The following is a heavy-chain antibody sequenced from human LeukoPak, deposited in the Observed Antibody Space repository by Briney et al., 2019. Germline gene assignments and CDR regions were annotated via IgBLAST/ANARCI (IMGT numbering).Heavy chain of an antibody. CDR2: MNPNSGNT. D-gene: IGHD3-3*01. CDR3: ARRDVLRFLEWLPDPYYYYGMDV. Sequence: FXXXXINWVRQATGQGLEWMGWMNPNSGNTGYAQKFQGRVTMTRNTSISTAYMELSSLRSEDTAVYYCARRDVLRFLEWLPDPYYYYGMDVWGQGTTVTVSS. V-gene: IGHV1-8*01. J-gene: IGHJ6*02. CDR1: FXXXX.